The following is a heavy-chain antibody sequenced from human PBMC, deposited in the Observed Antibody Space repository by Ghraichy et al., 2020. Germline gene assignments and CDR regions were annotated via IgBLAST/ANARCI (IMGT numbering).Heavy chain of an antibody. CDR3: ARGRYDRGFDL. V-gene: IGHV4-61*08. Sequence: ETLSLTCSVSGVYDRGDAYYWTWVRQSPGRRPQWIGEIYNTGYTDYDPSLRSRVTMSVGMSKKQFFLRMKSVTAADTAVYFCARGRYDRGFDLWGQGMQVIVSS. CDR2: IYNTGYT. CDR1: GVYDRGDAYY. J-gene: IGHJ4*02. D-gene: IGHD5-12*01.